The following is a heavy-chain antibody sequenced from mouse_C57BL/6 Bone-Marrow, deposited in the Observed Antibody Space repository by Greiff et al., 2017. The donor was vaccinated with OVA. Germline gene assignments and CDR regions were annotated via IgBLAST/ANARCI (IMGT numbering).Heavy chain of an antibody. CDR2: IHPNSGST. CDR1: GYTFTSYW. J-gene: IGHJ2*01. V-gene: IGHV1-64*01. CDR3: ARYYGSSYGDD. D-gene: IGHD1-1*01. Sequence: QVQLQQPGAELVKPGASVKLSCKASGYTFTSYWMHWVKQRPGQGLEWIGMIHPNSGSTNYNEKFKSKATLTVDKSSSTAYMQLSSLTSEDSAVYYCARYYGSSYGDDWGQGTTLTVSS.